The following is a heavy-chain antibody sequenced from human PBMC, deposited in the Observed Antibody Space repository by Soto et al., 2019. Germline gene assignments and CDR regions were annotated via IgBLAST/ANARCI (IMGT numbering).Heavy chain of an antibody. J-gene: IGHJ4*02. V-gene: IGHV4-31*03. CDR2: IYYSGST. CDR1: GGSISSGGYY. CDR3: ARLTGGGNSGWFDY. D-gene: IGHD2-21*02. Sequence: SETLSLTCTVSGGSISSGGYYWSWIRQHPGKGLEWIGYIYYSGSTYYNPSLKSRVTISVDTSKNQFSLKLSSVTAADTAMYYSARLTGGGNSGWFDYWGQGTLVTVSS.